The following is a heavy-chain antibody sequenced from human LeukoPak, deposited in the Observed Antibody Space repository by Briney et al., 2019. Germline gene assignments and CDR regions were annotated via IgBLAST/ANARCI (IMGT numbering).Heavy chain of an antibody. V-gene: IGHV1-69*13. D-gene: IGHD3-10*01. CDR1: GGTFSSYA. CDR2: IIPIFGTA. J-gene: IGHJ4*02. CDR3: ARDGLIMVRGVIRFDY. Sequence: GASVKVSCKASGGTFSSYAISWVRQAPGQGLEWMGGIIPIFGTANYAQKFQGRVTITADESTSTAYMELSSLRSEDTAVYYCARDGLIMVRGVIRFDYWGQGTQVTVSS.